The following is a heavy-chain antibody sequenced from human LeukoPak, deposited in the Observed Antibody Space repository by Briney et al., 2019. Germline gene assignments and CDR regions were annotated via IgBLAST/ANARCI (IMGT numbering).Heavy chain of an antibody. V-gene: IGHV1-2*02. D-gene: IGHD3-9*01. J-gene: IGHJ4*02. CDR1: GYTFTGYY. CDR2: INLNSGGT. Sequence: ASEKVSCKASGYTFTGYYIHWVRQAPGQGLEWMGWINLNSGGTNYAQKFQDRVTMTRDTSITTAYMELSRLRFDDTALYYCARSPHILTGENFDYWGQGTLVTVSS. CDR3: ARSPHILTGENFDY.